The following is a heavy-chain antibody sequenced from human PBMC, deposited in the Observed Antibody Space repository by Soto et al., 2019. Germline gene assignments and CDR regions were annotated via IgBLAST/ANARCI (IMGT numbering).Heavy chain of an antibody. V-gene: IGHV4-39*01. CDR3: GKVLVGATGHTDSDS. CDR2: IDYNGVT. CDR1: GGSIYRSGYY. Sequence: SETLSLTCTVSGGSIYRSGYYWGWIRQPPGRALEWIGNIDYNGVTYSNPSLKSRVTISRDTSKNQFSLKLTSVTAADTALYYCGKVLVGATGHTDSDSWGPGTLVTVSS. J-gene: IGHJ4*02. D-gene: IGHD2-15*01.